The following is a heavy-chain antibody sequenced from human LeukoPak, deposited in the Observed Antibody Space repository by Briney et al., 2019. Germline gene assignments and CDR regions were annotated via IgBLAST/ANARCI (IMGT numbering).Heavy chain of an antibody. Sequence: ASVKVSCKASGYTFTSYGISWVRRAPGQGLEWMGWISAYNGNTNYAQKLQGRVTMTTDTSTSTAYMELRSLRSDDTAVYYCARDRRLPRVVVADTDYWGQGTLVTVSS. CDR3: ARDRRLPRVVVADTDY. D-gene: IGHD2-15*01. CDR2: ISAYNGNT. J-gene: IGHJ4*02. CDR1: GYTFTSYG. V-gene: IGHV1-18*01.